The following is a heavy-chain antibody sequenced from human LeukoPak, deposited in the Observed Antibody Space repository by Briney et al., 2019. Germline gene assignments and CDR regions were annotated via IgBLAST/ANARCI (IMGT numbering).Heavy chain of an antibody. Sequence: SETLSLTCNVSGGSISSFYGSSSRQPPGEGLEWIGYIYYSGSTNYNPSLKSRVTISVDTSNNQFSLILNSLTAADTAVYYCARAIAVPGSYHYYGMDVWGQGTTVTVSS. CDR2: IYYSGST. CDR3: ARAIAVPGSYHYYGMDV. D-gene: IGHD6-13*01. CDR1: GGSISSFY. V-gene: IGHV4-59*08. J-gene: IGHJ6*02.